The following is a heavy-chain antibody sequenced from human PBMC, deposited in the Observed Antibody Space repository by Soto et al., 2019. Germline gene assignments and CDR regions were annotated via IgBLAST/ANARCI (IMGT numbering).Heavy chain of an antibody. CDR3: GRHPKSSGGQH. CDR1: VCSFSISP. CDR2: ISYDGTNK. Sequence: PVGSLRLSCASSVCSFSISPMHWVRDSPGKWPEWVALISYDGTNKFYADSVKGRFTISRDNSKSTLYLHVASLRPEDAAAFSCGRHPKSSGGQHW. J-gene: IGHJ1*01. D-gene: IGHD2-15*01. V-gene: IGHV3-30-3*01.